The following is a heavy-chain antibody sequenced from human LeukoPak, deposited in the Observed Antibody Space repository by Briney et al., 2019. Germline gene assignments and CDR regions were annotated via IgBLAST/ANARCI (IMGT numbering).Heavy chain of an antibody. CDR1: GFTFSSYG. D-gene: IGHD6-13*01. Sequence: GGSLRLSCAASGFTFSSYGMSWVRQAPGKGLEWVSAISGNGGYTYYADFVKGRFTISRDNSKNTLYLQMNSLRAEDTAVYYCAKDPYSSAWFSRDWFDPWGQGTLVTVSS. CDR2: ISGNGGYT. CDR3: AKDPYSSAWFSRDWFDP. J-gene: IGHJ5*02. V-gene: IGHV3-23*01.